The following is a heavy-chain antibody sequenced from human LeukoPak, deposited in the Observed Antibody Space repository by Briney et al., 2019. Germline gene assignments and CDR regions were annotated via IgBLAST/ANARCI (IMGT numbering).Heavy chain of an antibody. V-gene: IGHV3-33*03. Sequence: GGSLRLSCAGSGFTFGGYGMHWFRQTPGKGLEWVAVIAYDGSRAFYADSVKGRFTISRDNSKNTMSVQMDDLRAEDTAIYYCAHGDYPLTYWGQGTLVTVSS. CDR3: AHGDYPLTY. J-gene: IGHJ4*02. CDR1: GFTFGGYG. CDR2: IAYDGSRA. D-gene: IGHD4-17*01.